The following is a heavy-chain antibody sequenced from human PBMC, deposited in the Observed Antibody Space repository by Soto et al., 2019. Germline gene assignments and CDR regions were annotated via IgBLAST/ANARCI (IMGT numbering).Heavy chain of an antibody. D-gene: IGHD3-10*01. J-gene: IGHJ5*02. CDR3: ARAVEYYYGSGREYNWFDP. V-gene: IGHV3-30-3*01. Sequence: GGSLRLSCAASGFTFSSYAMHWVRQAPGKGLEWVAVISYDGNNKYYADSVKGRFTISRDNSKNKLYQQMNSLRAEDTAVYYCARAVEYYYGSGREYNWFDPWGQGTLVTVSS. CDR1: GFTFSSYA. CDR2: ISYDGNNK.